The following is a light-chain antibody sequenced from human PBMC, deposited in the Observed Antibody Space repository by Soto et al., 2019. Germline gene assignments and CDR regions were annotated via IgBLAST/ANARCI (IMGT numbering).Light chain of an antibody. V-gene: IGLV2-14*01. Sequence: LTQPASVSGSPGQSITIGCIGTSSDVGANNYVSWYQQHPGKAPKLIISEVSDRPSGVSNRFSGSKSGNTASLTISGLQTEDEADYYCTSYTGYDSDTPWVFGGGTKVTVL. CDR1: SSDVGANNY. CDR2: EVS. CDR3: TSYTGYDSDTPWV. J-gene: IGLJ3*02.